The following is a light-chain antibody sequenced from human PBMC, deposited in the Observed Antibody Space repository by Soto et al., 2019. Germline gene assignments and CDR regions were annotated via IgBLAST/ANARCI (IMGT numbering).Light chain of an antibody. V-gene: IGLV2-23*01. J-gene: IGLJ3*02. Sequence: QSALTQPASVSGSPGQSITISCTGTSSDVGSYNLVSWFQQHPGKAPKLMIYEGSKRPSGVSNRFSGSKSGNTASLTISGLQAEDEADYYCCSYARGTLVFGGGTKLTVL. CDR1: SSDVGSYNL. CDR3: CSYARGTLV. CDR2: EGS.